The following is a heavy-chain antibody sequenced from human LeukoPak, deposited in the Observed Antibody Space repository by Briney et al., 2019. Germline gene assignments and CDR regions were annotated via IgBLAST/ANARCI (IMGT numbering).Heavy chain of an antibody. CDR2: ISSGGTYK. D-gene: IGHD5-12*01. CDR1: GFTFSDYT. CDR3: ASPYEDAFDI. J-gene: IGHJ3*02. Sequence: PGGSLRLSCAASGFTFSDYTMNWVRQAPGKGLEWVSSISSGGTYKYYADSVKGRFTISRDNAQNSLYLQMNSLRAEDTAVYYCASPYEDAFDIWGQGTMVTVSS. V-gene: IGHV3-21*04.